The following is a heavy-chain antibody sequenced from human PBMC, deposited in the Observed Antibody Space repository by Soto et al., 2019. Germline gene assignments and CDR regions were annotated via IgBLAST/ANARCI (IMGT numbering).Heavy chain of an antibody. V-gene: IGHV3-30*18. CDR1: GFTFSSYG. CDR2: ISYDGSNK. J-gene: IGHJ4*02. D-gene: IGHD6-19*01. Sequence: QVQLVESGGGVVQPGRSLRLSCAASGFTFSSYGMHWVRQAPGKGLEWVAVISYDGSNKYYADSVKGRFTISRDNSKNTLYLQMNSLRAEDTAVYYCAKDIYSSGWYVDYWGQGTLVTVSS. CDR3: AKDIYSSGWYVDY.